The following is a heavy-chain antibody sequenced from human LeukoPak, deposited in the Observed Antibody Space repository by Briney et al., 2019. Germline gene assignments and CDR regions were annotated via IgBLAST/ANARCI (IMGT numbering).Heavy chain of an antibody. V-gene: IGHV4-38-2*02. D-gene: IGHD2-2*02. CDR1: GYSISSGYY. CDR2: IYHSGST. CDR3: ARKVYCSSTSCYRAHFDY. Sequence: PSETLSLTCTVSGYSISSGYYWGWIRQPPGKGLEWIGSIYHSGSTYYSPSLKSRVTISVDTSKTQFSLKMSSVTAADTAVYYCARKVYCSSTSCYRAHFDYWGQGTLVTVSS. J-gene: IGHJ4*02.